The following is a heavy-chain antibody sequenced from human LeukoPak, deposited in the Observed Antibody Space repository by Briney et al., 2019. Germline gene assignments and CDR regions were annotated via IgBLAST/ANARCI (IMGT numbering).Heavy chain of an antibody. Sequence: SETLSLTCAVYGGSFSGYYWSWIRQPPGKGLEWIGEINHSGSTSYNPSLKSRVTISVDTSKNQFSLKLSSVTAADTAVYYCARANIVVVPAAIPPAFDYWGQGTLVTVSS. J-gene: IGHJ4*02. CDR2: INHSGST. CDR1: GGSFSGYY. D-gene: IGHD2-2*02. V-gene: IGHV4-34*01. CDR3: ARANIVVVPAAIPPAFDY.